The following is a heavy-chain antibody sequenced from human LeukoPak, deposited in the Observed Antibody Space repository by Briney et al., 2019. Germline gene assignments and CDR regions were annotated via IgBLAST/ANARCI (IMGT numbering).Heavy chain of an antibody. CDR3: ARDPGTAMDY. D-gene: IGHD5-18*01. V-gene: IGHV3-53*01. CDR1: GFTVSSNY. Sequence: GGSLRLSCAASGFTVSSNYMSWVRRAPGKRLEWGSVIYSGGSTYYADSVKGRFTISRENSKNTLYLQMNSLRAEDTAVYYCARDPGTAMDYWGQGTLVTVSS. CDR2: IYSGGST. J-gene: IGHJ4*02.